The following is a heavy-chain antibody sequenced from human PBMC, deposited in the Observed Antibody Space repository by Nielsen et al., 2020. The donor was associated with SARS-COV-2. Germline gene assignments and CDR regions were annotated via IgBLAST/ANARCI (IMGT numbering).Heavy chain of an antibody. D-gene: IGHD6-6*01. CDR3: ARGPYSSSSYYFDY. V-gene: IGHV3-30*03. CDR1: GFTFNIHA. Sequence: GGSLRLSCAASGFTFNIHALHWVRQAPDKGLEWLAVISYDGSVKYYADSVKGRFTVFRDNSKNTLYLQMNSLRAEDTAVYYCARGPYSSSSYYFDYWGQGTLGTVSS. J-gene: IGHJ4*02. CDR2: ISYDGSVK.